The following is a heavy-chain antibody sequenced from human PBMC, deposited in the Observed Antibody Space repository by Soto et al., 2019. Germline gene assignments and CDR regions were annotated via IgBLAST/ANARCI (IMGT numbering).Heavy chain of an antibody. CDR1: EFTFSTYN. CDR3: ARGVPSFDY. V-gene: IGHV3-48*01. J-gene: IGHJ4*02. D-gene: IGHD3-10*01. CDR2: ISFNSATI. Sequence: GGSLRLSCAASEFTFSTYNMNWVRQAPGKGLEWISYISFNSATIYYADSVKGRFTISRDNAKKSLYLQLNSLRVDDTAVYYCARGVPSFDYWGLGTLVTVSS.